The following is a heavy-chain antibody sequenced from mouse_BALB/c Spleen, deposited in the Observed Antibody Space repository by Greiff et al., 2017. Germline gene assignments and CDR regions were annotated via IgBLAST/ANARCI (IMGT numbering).Heavy chain of an antibody. CDR2: ISSGGGST. CDR1: GFAFSSYD. D-gene: IGHD1-1*01. Sequence: EVKLVESGGGLVKPGGSLKLSCAASGFAFSSYDMSWVRQTPEKRLEWVAYISSGGGSTYYPDTVKGRFTISRDNAKNTLYLQMSSLKSEDTAMYYCARRYYYGSSPFDYWGQGTTLTVSS. J-gene: IGHJ2*01. V-gene: IGHV5-12-1*01. CDR3: ARRYYYGSSPFDY.